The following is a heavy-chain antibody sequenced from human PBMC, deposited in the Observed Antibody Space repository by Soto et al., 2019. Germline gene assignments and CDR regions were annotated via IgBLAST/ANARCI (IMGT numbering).Heavy chain of an antibody. D-gene: IGHD3-16*01. CDR2: INHSGST. CDR3: ARVRVWGGRGMDV. CDR1: GGSFSGYY. Sequence: SLTYAVYGGSFSGYYGSWIRQPPGKGLEWIGEINHSGSTNYNPSLKSRVTISVDTSKNQFSLKLSSVTAADTAVYYCARVRVWGGRGMDVWGQGTTVTVSS. V-gene: IGHV4-34*01. J-gene: IGHJ6*02.